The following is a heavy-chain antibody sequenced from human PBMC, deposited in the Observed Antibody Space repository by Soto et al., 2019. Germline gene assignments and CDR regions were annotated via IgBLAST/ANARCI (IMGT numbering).Heavy chain of an antibody. V-gene: IGHV1-8*01. J-gene: IGHJ6*02. CDR1: GYTFTSYD. CDR3: ARWRTVTTDYYYGMDV. Sequence: ASVKVSCKASGYTFTSYDINWVRQATGQGLEWMGWMNPNSGNTGYAQKFQGRVTMTRNASISTAYMELSSLRSEDTAVYYCARWRTVTTDYYYGMDVWGQGTTVTVSS. D-gene: IGHD4-17*01. CDR2: MNPNSGNT.